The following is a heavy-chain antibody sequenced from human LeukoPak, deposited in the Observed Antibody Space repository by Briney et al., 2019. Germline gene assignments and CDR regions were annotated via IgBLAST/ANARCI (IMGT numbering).Heavy chain of an antibody. V-gene: IGHV5-51*01. CDR3: AREGTYYESSGYYASFGY. J-gene: IGHJ4*02. CDR1: GYNFPAYW. D-gene: IGHD3-22*01. CDR2: IYPGDSDT. Sequence: GESLKISCKGSGYNFPAYWIGWVRQMPGKGLEWMGMIYPGDSDTRYSPSVQGQVTISADKSSSTAYLQWSSLKASDTAMYYCAREGTYYESSGYYASFGYWGQGTLVTVSS.